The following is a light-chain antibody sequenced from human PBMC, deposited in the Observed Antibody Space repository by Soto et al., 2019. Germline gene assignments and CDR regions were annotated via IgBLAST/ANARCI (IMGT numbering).Light chain of an antibody. V-gene: IGKV1-5*01. CDR3: VPSNLCYS. J-gene: IGKJ2*03. CDR2: DAS. CDR1: QTINNW. Sequence: MYISPSTLSASLGDRVTITCRARQTINNWLAWYQQKPGKAPKLLIYDASNLESGVPSRFSGSGSGTEFTLTICSLQPDDCGAYYCVPSNLCYSLAQGTKVDTK.